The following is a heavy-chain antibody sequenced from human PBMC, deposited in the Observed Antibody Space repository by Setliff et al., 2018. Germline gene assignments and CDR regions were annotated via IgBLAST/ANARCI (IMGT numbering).Heavy chain of an antibody. CDR1: GYSFTRYY. CDR2: INTGGGSA. CDR3: ARGGMAAAGRKGVLDH. J-gene: IGHJ4*02. V-gene: IGHV1-46*01. D-gene: IGHD6-13*01. Sequence: ASVKVSCKTSGYSFTRYYMHWVRQAPGQGLEWMGIINTGGGSASYAQKFQGRVTMTSDTSTSTVYMEVNSVTSDDTAMYFCARGGMAAAGRKGVLDHWGQGTLVTVSS.